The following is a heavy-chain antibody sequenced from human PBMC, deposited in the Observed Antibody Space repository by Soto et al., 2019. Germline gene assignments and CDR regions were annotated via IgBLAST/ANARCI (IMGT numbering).Heavy chain of an antibody. CDR2: IYSSGST. Sequence: SESLSLTCPVSGGSLSSYYWSWIRQPPGKGLEWIGHIYSSGSTNYNPSLKSRVTIPVDTSKNQFSLKLRSVTAADTAVYYCARRVIFGSGRRPAYYFDSWGQGTLVTVSS. D-gene: IGHD3-10*01. V-gene: IGHV4-59*01. J-gene: IGHJ4*02. CDR3: ARRVIFGSGRRPAYYFDS. CDR1: GGSLSSYY.